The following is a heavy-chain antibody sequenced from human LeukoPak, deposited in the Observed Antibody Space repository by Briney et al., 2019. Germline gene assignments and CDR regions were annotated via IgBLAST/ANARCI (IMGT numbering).Heavy chain of an antibody. CDR1: GFTFSSYE. V-gene: IGHV3-48*03. CDR3: ARGTRRTVPPRGMDV. J-gene: IGHJ6*02. Sequence: TGGSLRLSCAASGFTFSSYEMNWVRQAPGKGLEWVSYISSSGSTIYYADSVKGRFTISRDNAKNSLYLQMNSLRAEDTAVYYCARGTRRTVPPRGMDVWGQGTTVTVSS. D-gene: IGHD4-17*01. CDR2: ISSSGSTI.